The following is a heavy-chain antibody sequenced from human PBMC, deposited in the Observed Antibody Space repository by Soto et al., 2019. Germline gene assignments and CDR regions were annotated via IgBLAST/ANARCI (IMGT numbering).Heavy chain of an antibody. CDR3: AHHTITPETKWFDP. Sequence: ESGPTLVNPTQTLTLTCTFSGFSLTTSGVGVGWIRQPPGKALEWLALIYWNDDKRYSPSLKGRLTITKDTSKNQVVLAMTNMDPVDTATYYCAHHTITPETKWFDPWGLGTLVTVS. J-gene: IGHJ5*02. CDR2: IYWNDDK. CDR1: GFSLTTSGVG. V-gene: IGHV2-5*01. D-gene: IGHD1-20*01.